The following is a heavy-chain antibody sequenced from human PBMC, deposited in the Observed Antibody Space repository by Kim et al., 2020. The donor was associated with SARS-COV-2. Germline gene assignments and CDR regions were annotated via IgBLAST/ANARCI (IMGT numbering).Heavy chain of an antibody. CDR1: GFNFRGYW. CDR3: ATDTYGGPEA. CDR2: ISADGSAI. Sequence: GGSLRLSCAASGFNFRGYWMHWVRQSPGMGLVWVSLISADGSAIYYTDSVKGRFTISRDNAKNTLYLQMNSLRPEDTAVYYCATDTYGGPEAWGQGTLVTVSS. V-gene: IGHV3-74*01. D-gene: IGHD4-17*01. J-gene: IGHJ5*02.